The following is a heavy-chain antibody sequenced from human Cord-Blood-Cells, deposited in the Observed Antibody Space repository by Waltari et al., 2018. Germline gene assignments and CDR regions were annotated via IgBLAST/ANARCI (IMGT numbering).Heavy chain of an antibody. Sequence: QVQLVESGGGVVQPGRSLRLSCAASGFTFSSYAMHWVRQAPGKGPEWVSVISYDGCNKYYADSVKGRFTIPRDNSKNTLYLQMSSLRAEDTAVYYCARGTRAFDIWGQGTMVTVSS. CDR3: ARGTRAFDI. CDR2: ISYDGCNK. J-gene: IGHJ3*02. V-gene: IGHV3-30-3*01. CDR1: GFTFSSYA.